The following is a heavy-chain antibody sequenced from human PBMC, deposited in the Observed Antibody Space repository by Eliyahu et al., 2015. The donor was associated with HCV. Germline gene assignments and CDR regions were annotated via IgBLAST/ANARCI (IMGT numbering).Heavy chain of an antibody. CDR1: GFAFSTYA. V-gene: IGHV3-23*01. D-gene: IGHD2-2*01. Sequence: EVQLLESGGGLVQPGGSLRISCAASGFAFSTYAMTWVRQAPGKGLEWVSSISNGGSTYYADSLRGRFTISRDNSENTLYLQMSGLRADDTAMYYCAKAGCSSTNCYVNFWGQGTLVTVSS. CDR3: AKAGCSSTNCYVNF. J-gene: IGHJ4*02. CDR2: ISNGGST.